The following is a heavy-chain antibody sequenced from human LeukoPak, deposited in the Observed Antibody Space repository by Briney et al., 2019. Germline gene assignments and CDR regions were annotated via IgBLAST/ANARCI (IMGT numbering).Heavy chain of an antibody. Sequence: PGGSLRLSCAASGFTFSSYGMHWVRQAPGKGLEWVAVISYDGSNKYYADSVKGRFTISRDNSKNTLYLQMNSLRAEDTPVYYCANLPFYDSSGYGDYWGQGTLVTVSS. CDR3: ANLPFYDSSGYGDY. J-gene: IGHJ4*02. CDR1: GFTFSSYG. D-gene: IGHD3-22*01. CDR2: ISYDGSNK. V-gene: IGHV3-30*18.